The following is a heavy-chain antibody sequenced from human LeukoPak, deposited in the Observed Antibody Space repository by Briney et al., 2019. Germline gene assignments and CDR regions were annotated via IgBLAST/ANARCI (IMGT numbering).Heavy chain of an antibody. CDR1: GFTFSSYA. V-gene: IGHV3-30*18. Sequence: GGSLRLSCAASGFTFSSYAMHWVRQAPGKELKWVAVISYDGSNEYYADSMKDRFTISRDNSKNTLYLQMNSLRAEDTAVYYCAKWMYYYDSSGFDYWGQGTLVTVSS. D-gene: IGHD3-22*01. CDR3: AKWMYYYDSSGFDY. J-gene: IGHJ4*02. CDR2: ISYDGSNE.